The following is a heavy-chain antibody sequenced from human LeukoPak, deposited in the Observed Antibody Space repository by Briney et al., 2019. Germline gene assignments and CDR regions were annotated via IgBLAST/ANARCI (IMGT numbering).Heavy chain of an antibody. CDR3: AKLGGHPLHNYYVGV. V-gene: IGHV3-23*01. D-gene: IGHD3-16*01. J-gene: IGHJ6*03. CDR2: IGDSGATT. CDR1: GFTLSSYA. Sequence: GGSLRLSCAASGFTLSSYAMTWVRQAPGKGLEWVSDIGDSGATTYYANSVKGRFTTSRDNSNNTLYLQMNSLRAEDTAVYYCAKLGGHPLHNYYVGVWGKGTTVAVSS.